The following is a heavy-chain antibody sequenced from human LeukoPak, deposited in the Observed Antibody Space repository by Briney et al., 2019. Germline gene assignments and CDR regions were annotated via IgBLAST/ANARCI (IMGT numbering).Heavy chain of an antibody. CDR1: GFTFSSYA. Sequence: GGSLRLSCAASGFTFSSYAMSWVRQAPGKGLEWVSAISGSGGSTYYADSVKGRFTISRDNSKNTLYLQMNSLRAEDTAVYYCAKATRGSNTYSSSWYVLPEVGDYWGQGTLVTVSS. V-gene: IGHV3-23*01. J-gene: IGHJ4*02. D-gene: IGHD6-13*01. CDR3: AKATRGSNTYSSSWYVLPEVGDY. CDR2: ISGSGGST.